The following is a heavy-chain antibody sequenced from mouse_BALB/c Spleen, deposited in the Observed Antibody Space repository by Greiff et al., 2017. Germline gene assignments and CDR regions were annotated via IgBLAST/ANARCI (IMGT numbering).Heavy chain of an antibody. CDR1: GFTFSNYW. CDR2: IRLKSNNYAT. J-gene: IGHJ4*01. Sequence: EVKLQESGGGLVQPGGSIKLSCVASGFTFSNYWMNWVRQSPEKGLEWVAEIRLKSNNYATHYAESVKGRFTISRDDSKSSVYLQMNNLRAEDTGIYYCTREGNYDAMDYWGQGTSVTVSS. D-gene: IGHD2-1*01. V-gene: IGHV6-6*02. CDR3: TREGNYDAMDY.